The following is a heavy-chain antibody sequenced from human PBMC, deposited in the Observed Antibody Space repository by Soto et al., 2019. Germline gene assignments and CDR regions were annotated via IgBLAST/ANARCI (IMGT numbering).Heavy chain of an antibody. CDR1: GFTFSSYS. CDR2: ISSSSSYI. V-gene: IGHV3-21*01. J-gene: IGHJ4*02. D-gene: IGHD2-15*01. CDR3: ARPVLGYCSGGSCSAPDY. Sequence: EVQLVESGGGLVKPGGSLRLSCAASGFTFSSYSMNWVRQAPGKGLEWVSSISSSSSYIYYADSVKGRFTISRDNAKKSLYLQMNSLRAEDTAVYYCARPVLGYCSGGSCSAPDYWGQGTLVNVSS.